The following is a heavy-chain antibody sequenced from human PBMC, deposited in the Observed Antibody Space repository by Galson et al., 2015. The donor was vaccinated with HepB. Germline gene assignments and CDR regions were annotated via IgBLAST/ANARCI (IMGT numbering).Heavy chain of an antibody. CDR3: ATQVVDFWSGYCY. Sequence: SVKVSCKVSGCTLTELSMHWVRQAPGKGLEWMGGFDPENNETVYAQKFQGRVTMTEDTSTDTGYMELRSLRSEDTALYYCATQVVDFWSGYCYWGQGTLVTVSS. CDR2: FDPENNET. J-gene: IGHJ4*02. D-gene: IGHD3-3*01. V-gene: IGHV1-24*01. CDR1: GCTLTELS.